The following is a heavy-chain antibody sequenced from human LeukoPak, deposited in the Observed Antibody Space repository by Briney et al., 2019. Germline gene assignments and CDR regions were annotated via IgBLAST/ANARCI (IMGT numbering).Heavy chain of an antibody. D-gene: IGHD3-3*01. V-gene: IGHV1-18*01. CDR3: ARGPYYDFWSGYSVAHYGMDV. J-gene: IGHJ6*02. Sequence: ASVKVSCKASGYTFNSYGISWVRQAPGQGLEWMGWISVYNGDTNYAQKLQGRVTMTTDTSTSTAYMELRSLRSDDTAVYYCARGPYYDFWSGYSVAHYGMDVWGQGTTVTVSS. CDR1: GYTFNSYG. CDR2: ISVYNGDT.